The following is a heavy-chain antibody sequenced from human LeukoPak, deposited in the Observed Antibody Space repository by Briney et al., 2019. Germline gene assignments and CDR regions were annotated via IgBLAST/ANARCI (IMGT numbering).Heavy chain of an antibody. CDR1: GGPINNYY. CDR3: AKSYISSWSDFDY. D-gene: IGHD6-13*01. V-gene: IGHV4-59*01. Sequence: SETLSLTCTVSGGPINNYYWSWIRQPPGKGLEWIGYISYSGSTRYNPSLESRLTISVDTSKNQFSPRLSSVTVADTAVYYCAKSYISSWSDFDYWGQGALVIVSS. J-gene: IGHJ4*02. CDR2: ISYSGST.